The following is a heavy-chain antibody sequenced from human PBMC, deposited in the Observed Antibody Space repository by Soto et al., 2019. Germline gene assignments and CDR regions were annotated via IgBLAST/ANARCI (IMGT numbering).Heavy chain of an antibody. CDR1: GYRFSSYW. CDR2: IYPGDSDT. Sequence: GESLKISCKGSGYRFSSYWSGWVRQMPGKGLEWMGIIYPGDSDTRYSPSFQGQVTISADKSISTAYLQWSSLKASDTAMYYCASFRTGSSNDYWGQGTLVTVSS. V-gene: IGHV5-51*01. D-gene: IGHD3-10*01. J-gene: IGHJ4*02. CDR3: ASFRTGSSNDY.